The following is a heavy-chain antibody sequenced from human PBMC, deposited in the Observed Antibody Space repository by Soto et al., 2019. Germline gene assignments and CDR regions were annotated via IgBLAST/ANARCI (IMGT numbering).Heavy chain of an antibody. D-gene: IGHD6-6*01. CDR2: IYYSGST. V-gene: IGHV4-59*08. CDR3: ARGGGLWQLVGTNWFDP. J-gene: IGHJ5*02. Sequence: QVQLQESGPGLVKPSETLSLTCTVSGGSISSYYWSWIRQPPGKGLEWIGYIYYSGSTNYNPSLKSRVTISVDTSKNQFSLKLSSVTAADTAVYYCARGGGLWQLVGTNWFDPWGQGTLVTVSS. CDR1: GGSISSYY.